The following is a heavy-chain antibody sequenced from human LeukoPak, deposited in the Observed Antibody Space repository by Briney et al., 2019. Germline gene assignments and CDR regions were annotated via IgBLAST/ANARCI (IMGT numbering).Heavy chain of an antibody. J-gene: IGHJ6*03. CDR1: GGSFSGYY. CDR2: INHSGST. D-gene: IGHD1-26*01. CDR3: ARAVGGSHPDYMDV. Sequence: PSETLSLTCAVYGGSFSGYYWSWIRQPPGKGLEWIGEINHSGSTNYNPSLKSRVTISVDTSKNQFSLKLSSVTAADTAVYYCARAVGGSHPDYMDVWGKGTTVTVSS. V-gene: IGHV4-34*01.